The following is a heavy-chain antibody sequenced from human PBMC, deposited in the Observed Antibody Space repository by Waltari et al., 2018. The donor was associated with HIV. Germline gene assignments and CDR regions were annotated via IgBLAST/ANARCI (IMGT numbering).Heavy chain of an antibody. J-gene: IGHJ6*02. Sequence: QVQLVVCGGGGVPPGRSLRLPCAPSGFTLSSHGMHWVRGAQGKGLEWVAVISYDGSNKYYADFVKGRFTISRDNSKNTLCLQMNSLRAEDTAVYYCAKPAAMASYGMDVWGQGTTVTVSS. V-gene: IGHV3-30*18. D-gene: IGHD5-18*01. CDR1: GFTLSSHG. CDR3: AKPAAMASYGMDV. CDR2: ISYDGSNK.